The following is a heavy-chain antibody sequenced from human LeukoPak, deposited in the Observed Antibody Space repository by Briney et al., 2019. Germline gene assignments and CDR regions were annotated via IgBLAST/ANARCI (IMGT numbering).Heavy chain of an antibody. Sequence: GGSLRLSCAASGFTFSSYAMHWVRQAPGKGLEGVAVISYDGSNKYYADSVKGRFTISRDNSKNTLYLQMNSLRAEDTAVYYCARDNTVTTWYDAFDIWGQGTMVTVSS. CDR2: ISYDGSNK. D-gene: IGHD4-17*01. CDR3: ARDNTVTTWYDAFDI. V-gene: IGHV3-30-3*01. CDR1: GFTFSSYA. J-gene: IGHJ3*02.